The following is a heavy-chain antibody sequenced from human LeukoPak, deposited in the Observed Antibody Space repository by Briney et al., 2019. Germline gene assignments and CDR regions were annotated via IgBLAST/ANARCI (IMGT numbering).Heavy chain of an antibody. CDR3: AKSSSGYDSYFDY. Sequence: GGSLRLSCAASGFTFSNYWMHWVRQVPGKGLVWVSRINDDGSGTFYADSVKGRFTISRDNSKNTLYLQMNSLRAEDTAVYYCAKSSSGYDSYFDYWGQGTLVTVSS. V-gene: IGHV3-74*01. CDR1: GFTFSNYW. CDR2: INDDGSGT. D-gene: IGHD5-12*01. J-gene: IGHJ4*02.